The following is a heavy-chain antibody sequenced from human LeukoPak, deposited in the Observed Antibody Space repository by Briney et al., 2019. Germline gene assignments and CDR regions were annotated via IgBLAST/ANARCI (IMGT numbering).Heavy chain of an antibody. D-gene: IGHD3-22*01. CDR3: ARGYYYDSSGFPSPYYFDY. CDR2: IIPIFGTA. V-gene: IGHV1-69*13. Sequence: GASVTVSCKASGGTFISYAISWVRQAPGQGLEWMGGIIPIFGTANYAQKFQGRVTITADESTSTAYIELSSLRSEDTAVYYCARGYYYDSSGFPSPYYFDYWGQGTLVTVSS. J-gene: IGHJ4*02. CDR1: GGTFISYA.